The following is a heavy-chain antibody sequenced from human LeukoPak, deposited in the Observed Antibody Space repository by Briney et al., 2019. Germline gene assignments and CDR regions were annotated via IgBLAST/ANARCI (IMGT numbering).Heavy chain of an antibody. J-gene: IGHJ4*02. Sequence: GASVKPSCKASGGTFSSYAISWVRQAPGQGLEWMGGIIPIFGTANYAQKFQGRVTITADESTSTAYMELSSLRSEDTAVYYCARTYCGGDCYPGGNYYFDYWGQGTLVTVSS. CDR2: IIPIFGTA. CDR1: GGTFSSYA. CDR3: ARTYCGGDCYPGGNYYFDY. V-gene: IGHV1-69*13. D-gene: IGHD2-21*02.